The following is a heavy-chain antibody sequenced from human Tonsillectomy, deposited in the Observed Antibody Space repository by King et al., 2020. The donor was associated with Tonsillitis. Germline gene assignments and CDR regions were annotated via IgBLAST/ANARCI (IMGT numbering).Heavy chain of an antibody. CDR3: ARDRGWRSPYCFDY. D-gene: IGHD1-26*01. V-gene: IGHV4-39*07. J-gene: IGHJ4*02. Sequence: QLQESGPGLVKPSETLSLTCTVSGDSISSSSYYWGWIRQPPGKGPEWIESIYYSGSTYYNSSLKSRVTISVDTSKNQFSLKLSSVTAADTAVYYCARDRGWRSPYCFDYWGQGTLVTVSS. CDR2: IYYSGST. CDR1: GDSISSSSYY.